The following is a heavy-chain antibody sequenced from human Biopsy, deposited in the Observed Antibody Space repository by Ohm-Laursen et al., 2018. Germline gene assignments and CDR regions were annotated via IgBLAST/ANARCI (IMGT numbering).Heavy chain of an antibody. J-gene: IGHJ6*02. Sequence: SLRLSCAASGFTFSDYYMTWIRQAPGKGPEWVSYISGGSGIIYYADSVKGRFTVSRDNAKNSLYLEMNNLTVEDTAVYYCARATNSTGWPYYYFYGMDVWGQGTTVTVSS. D-gene: IGHD2/OR15-2a*01. CDR1: GFTFSDYY. CDR3: ARATNSTGWPYYYFYGMDV. CDR2: ISGGSGII. V-gene: IGHV3-11*01.